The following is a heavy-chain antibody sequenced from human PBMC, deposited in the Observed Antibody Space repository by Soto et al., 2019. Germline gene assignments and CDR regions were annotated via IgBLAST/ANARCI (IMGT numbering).Heavy chain of an antibody. CDR3: ARDGVFPHYQQLDLDV. J-gene: IGHJ6*01. CDR1: GYTFTSYG. CDR2: IGIYNGDT. D-gene: IGHD6-6*01. V-gene: IGHV1-18*01. Sequence: QVQLVQSGAEVKKPGASVKVSCEASGYTFTSYGITWVRQAPGQGLEWMGWIGIYNGDTKYSQKFQGRVSMTTDISTSTVHMELRSLRSDDTAVYYCARDGVFPHYQQLDLDVWGQGTTVTVSS.